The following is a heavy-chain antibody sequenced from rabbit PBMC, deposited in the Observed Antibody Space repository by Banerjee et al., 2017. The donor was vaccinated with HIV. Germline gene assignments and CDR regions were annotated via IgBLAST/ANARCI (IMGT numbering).Heavy chain of an antibody. Sequence: QEQLKETGGGLVQPGGSLTLSCKASGIDFSSYYYMCWVRQAPGKGLEWIACIYTGSSGRTYYASWAKGRFTISSNNAQNTVDLQMNSLTAADTATYFCARDMTNNVGYPYFNLWGQGTLVTVS. J-gene: IGHJ4*01. D-gene: IGHD2-1*01. V-gene: IGHV1S43*01. CDR2: IYTGSSGRT. CDR1: GIDFSSYYY. CDR3: ARDMTNNVGYPYFNL.